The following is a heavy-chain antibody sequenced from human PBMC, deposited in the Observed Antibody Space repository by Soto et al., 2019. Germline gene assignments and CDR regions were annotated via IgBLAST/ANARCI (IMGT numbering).Heavy chain of an antibody. CDR1: GGTFSSYT. CDR3: ARGGGSFGDTLRMGDDY. J-gene: IGHJ4*02. Sequence: QVQLVQSGAEVKKPGSSVKVSCKASGGTFSSYTISWVRQAPGQGLEWMGRIIPILGIANYALNFQGRVTITADKSTSTAYMELSSLRSEDTAVYYCARGGGSFGDTLRMGDDYWGQGTLVTVSS. D-gene: IGHD3-16*01. CDR2: IIPILGIA. V-gene: IGHV1-69*02.